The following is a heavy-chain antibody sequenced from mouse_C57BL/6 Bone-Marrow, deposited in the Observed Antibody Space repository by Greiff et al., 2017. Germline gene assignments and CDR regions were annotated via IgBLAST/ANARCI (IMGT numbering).Heavy chain of an antibody. Sequence: VQLQQSGAELVRPGTSVKMSCKASGYTFTNYWIGWAKQRPGHGLEWIGDIYPGGGYTNYNEKFKGKATLTADKSSSTAYMQFSSLTSEDSAIYYCARDGYGSSYVAWFAYWGQGTLVTVSA. CDR2: IYPGGGYT. CDR3: ARDGYGSSYVAWFAY. J-gene: IGHJ3*01. V-gene: IGHV1-63*01. D-gene: IGHD1-1*01. CDR1: GYTFTNYW.